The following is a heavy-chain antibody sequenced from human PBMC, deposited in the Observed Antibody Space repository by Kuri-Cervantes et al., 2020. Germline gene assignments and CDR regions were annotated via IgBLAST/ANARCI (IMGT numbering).Heavy chain of an antibody. D-gene: IGHD3-10*01. Sequence: ASVKVSCKASGYTFTSYGISWVRQAPGQGLEWMGWISAYNGNTNYAQKLQGRVTMTRDTSISTAYMELSRLRSDDTAVYYCAREQNTAYYGFPFDPWGQGTLVTVSS. CDR1: GYTFTSYG. V-gene: IGHV1-18*01. CDR3: AREQNTAYYGFPFDP. J-gene: IGHJ5*02. CDR2: ISAYNGNT.